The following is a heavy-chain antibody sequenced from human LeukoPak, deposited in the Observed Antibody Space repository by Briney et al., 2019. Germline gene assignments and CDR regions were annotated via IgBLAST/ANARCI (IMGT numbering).Heavy chain of an antibody. V-gene: IGHV1-18*04. Sequence: ASVKVSCKASGYTFTSYGISWVRQAPGQGLEWMGWISAYNGNTNYAQKLQGRVTTTTDTSTSTAYMELRSLRSDDTAVYYCARDRAYDILTGYSSFGYWGQGTLVTVSS. J-gene: IGHJ4*02. CDR2: ISAYNGNT. CDR1: GYTFTSYG. CDR3: ARDRAYDILTGYSSFGY. D-gene: IGHD3-9*01.